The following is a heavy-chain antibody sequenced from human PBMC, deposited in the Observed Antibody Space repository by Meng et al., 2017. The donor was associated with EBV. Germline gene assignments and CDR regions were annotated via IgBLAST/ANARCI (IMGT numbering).Heavy chain of an antibody. CDR3: ARRSLDYYDSSGFDY. CDR2: IYHSGST. V-gene: IGHV4-4*02. Sequence: VQLQESCLVLGTPSGTLALPCAVSGGSIRSSNWCSWVRQPQGKGLEWIGEIYHSGSTNYNPSLKSRVTISVDKSKNQFSLKLSSVTAADTAVYYCARRSLDYYDSSGFDYWGQGTLVTVSS. J-gene: IGHJ4*02. D-gene: IGHD3-22*01. CDR1: GGSIRSSNW.